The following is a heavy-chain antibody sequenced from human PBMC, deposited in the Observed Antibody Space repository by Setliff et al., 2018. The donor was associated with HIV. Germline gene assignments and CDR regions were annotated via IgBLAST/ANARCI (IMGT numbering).Heavy chain of an antibody. J-gene: IGHJ1*01. Sequence: ASVKVSCKASGNTFTSYYMHWVRQAPGQGLEWMGIINPSGDSTSYAQKFQGRVTMTRDTSTRTVYMELSSLRSEDTAVYYCARDPAPSSSASYFQHWGQGTPVTVSS. CDR3: ARDPAPSSSASYFQH. V-gene: IGHV1-46*01. CDR2: INPSGDST. D-gene: IGHD6-6*01. CDR1: GNTFTSYY.